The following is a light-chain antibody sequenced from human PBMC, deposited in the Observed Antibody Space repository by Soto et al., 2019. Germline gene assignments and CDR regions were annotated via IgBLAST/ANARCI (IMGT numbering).Light chain of an antibody. J-gene: IGKJ5*01. CDR2: AAS. Sequence: DRVIITCRTSQSISNYLNWYQQKPGKAPKLLIYAASSLQSGVPSRFSGSGSGTDFSLTITRLEPEDFAVYYCQQYGDSLSITFGQGTRLEIK. CDR1: QSISNY. V-gene: IGKV1-39*02. CDR3: QQYGDSLSIT.